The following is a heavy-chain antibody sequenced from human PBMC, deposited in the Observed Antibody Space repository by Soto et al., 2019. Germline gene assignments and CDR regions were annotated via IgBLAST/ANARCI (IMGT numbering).Heavy chain of an antibody. CDR1: GYSFTSYW. CDR2: IDPSDSYT. J-gene: IGHJ6*02. CDR3: ARREHHYGMDA. Sequence: GESLKISCKGSGYSFTSYWINWVRQMPGKGLEWMGRIDPSDSYTNYSPSFQGRVTISTDKSLNTAYLQWSSLKASDTAMYYCARREHHYGMDAWGQGTTVTVSS. V-gene: IGHV5-10-1*01.